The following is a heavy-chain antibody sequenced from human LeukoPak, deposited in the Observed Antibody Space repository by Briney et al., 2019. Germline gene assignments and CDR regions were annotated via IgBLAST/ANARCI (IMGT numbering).Heavy chain of an antibody. D-gene: IGHD6-19*01. Sequence: ASVKVSCKASGGTFSSYAISWVRQAPGQGLEWMGWISAYNGDTNYAQKFEGRVIMTTDTSTSTAYMELRSLRSDDTAVYYCARDYYVAGIAVAGPDFYFDYWGQGTLVTVSS. J-gene: IGHJ4*02. CDR2: ISAYNGDT. CDR3: ARDYYVAGIAVAGPDFYFDY. V-gene: IGHV1-18*01. CDR1: GGTFSSYA.